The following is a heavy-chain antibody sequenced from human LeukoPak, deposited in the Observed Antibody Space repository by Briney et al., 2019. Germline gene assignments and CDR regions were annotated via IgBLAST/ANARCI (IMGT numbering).Heavy chain of an antibody. J-gene: IGHJ3*02. CDR2: INPSGGGT. CDR3: ARDLEIEATGTAFAFDI. V-gene: IGHV1-46*01. D-gene: IGHD1-1*01. CDR1: GYTFTNYY. Sequence: ASVKVSCKASGYTFTNYYMNWVRQAPGQGLEWMGIINPSGGGTTYAQNSQGRVTMTRDKSTSTVYMELSSLRSEDTAVYYCARDLEIEATGTAFAFDIWGQGTVVTVSS.